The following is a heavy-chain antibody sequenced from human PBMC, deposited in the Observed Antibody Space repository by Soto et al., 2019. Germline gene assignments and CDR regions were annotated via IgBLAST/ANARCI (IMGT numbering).Heavy chain of an antibody. D-gene: IGHD3-3*01. Sequence: PGGSLRLSCAASGFTFSSYAMSWVRQAPGKGLEWVSAISGSGGSTYYADSVKGRFTISRDNSKNTLYLQMNSLRAEDTAVYYCANVGFLEWVGGGYFDLWGKGNQVTVSS. CDR3: ANVGFLEWVGGGYFDL. V-gene: IGHV3-23*01. J-gene: IGHJ4*02. CDR2: ISGSGGST. CDR1: GFTFSSYA.